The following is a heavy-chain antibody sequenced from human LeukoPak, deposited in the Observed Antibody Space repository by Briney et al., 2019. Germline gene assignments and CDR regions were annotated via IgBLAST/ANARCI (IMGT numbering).Heavy chain of an antibody. CDR2: IHYSGST. Sequence: PSETLSLTCTVSGGSISSYYWSWIRQPPGKGLEWIGYIHYSGSTDYNPSLKSRVTISVDTSKNQFSLKLSSVTAADTAVYYCARDQRYSGTYYYYYAMDVWGQGTTVTVSS. J-gene: IGHJ6*02. CDR3: ARDQRYSGTYYYYYAMDV. CDR1: GGSISSYY. D-gene: IGHD1-26*01. V-gene: IGHV4-59*01.